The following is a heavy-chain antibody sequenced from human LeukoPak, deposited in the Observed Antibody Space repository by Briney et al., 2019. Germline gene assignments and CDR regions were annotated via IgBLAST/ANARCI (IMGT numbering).Heavy chain of an antibody. CDR3: ARGSLWFGEGGDAFDI. J-gene: IGHJ3*02. D-gene: IGHD3-10*01. CDR2: IYYSGST. CDR1: GGSISSGGYY. V-gene: IGHV4-31*03. Sequence: PSETLSLTCTVSGGSISSGGYYWSWIRQHPGKGLEWIGYIYYSGSTYYNPSLKSRVTISVDTSKNQFSLKLSSVTAADTAVYYCARGSLWFGEGGDAFDIWGQGTMVTVSS.